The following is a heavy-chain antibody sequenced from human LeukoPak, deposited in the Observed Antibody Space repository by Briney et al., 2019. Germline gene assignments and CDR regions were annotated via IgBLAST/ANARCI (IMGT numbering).Heavy chain of an antibody. CDR2: NYPGDSDT. J-gene: IGHJ4*02. D-gene: IGHD6-19*01. Sequence: GESLKISCKGSGYIFSTYWIAWVRQMPGKGLEWMGINYPGDSDTRYSTSLESQVIISVDKFTTTAYQLGSRLKASTSAWYYWARHLGLTSGWYDYWGEGTLVSVSS. CDR1: GYIFSTYW. CDR3: ARHLGLTSGWYDY. V-gene: IGHV5-51*01.